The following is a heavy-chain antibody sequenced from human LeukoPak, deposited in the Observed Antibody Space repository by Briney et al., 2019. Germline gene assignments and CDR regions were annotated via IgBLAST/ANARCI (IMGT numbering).Heavy chain of an antibody. V-gene: IGHV1-18*01. CDR2: IKDNNDKT. CDR1: GYTFTIYG. Sequence: GASVKVSCKASGYTFTIYGISWVRQAPGQGLEWMGWIKDNNDKTNSAQKFQGRVSMTTDTSTGTDYMELRSQSFDDTAVYYCARGGYCMGGTCFSYPFDIWGQGTLVTVSS. J-gene: IGHJ3*02. CDR3: ARGGYCMGGTCFSYPFDI. D-gene: IGHD2-15*01.